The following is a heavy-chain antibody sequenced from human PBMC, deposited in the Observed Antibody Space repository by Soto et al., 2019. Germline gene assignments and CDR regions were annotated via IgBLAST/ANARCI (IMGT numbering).Heavy chain of an antibody. CDR3: ARVWGGSDFDY. Sequence: SDTLSLTCTFSCFSISICYYYCSFIRQPPGKGLEWIWYIYYIGSTYYNPSLNIRVTISLDTSKNQLSLKLSSVNAEDTAVYYCARVWGGSDFDYWGQGTLVTVSS. CDR1: CFSISICYYY. CDR2: IYYIGST. J-gene: IGHJ4*02. D-gene: IGHD1-26*01. V-gene: IGHV4-30-4*02.